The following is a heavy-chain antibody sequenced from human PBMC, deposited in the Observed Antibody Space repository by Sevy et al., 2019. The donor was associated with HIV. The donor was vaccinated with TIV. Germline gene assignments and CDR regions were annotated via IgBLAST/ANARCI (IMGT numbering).Heavy chain of an antibody. V-gene: IGHV3-48*02. Sequence: GGSLRLSCAASGFTVSSYSMNWVRQAPGKGLEWVSYISTSSNTVYYADSVKGRFTISRDNAKNSLYLQMNSLRDEDTGVYYCARSVLGQCSGTSGYQYYFDYWGQGTLVTVSS. J-gene: IGHJ4*02. CDR1: GFTVSSYS. D-gene: IGHD2-2*01. CDR3: ARSVLGQCSGTSGYQYYFDY. CDR2: ISTSSNTV.